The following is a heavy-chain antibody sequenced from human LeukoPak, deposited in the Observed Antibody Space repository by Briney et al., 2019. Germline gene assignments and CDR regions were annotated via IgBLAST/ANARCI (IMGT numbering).Heavy chain of an antibody. CDR1: GFIFSSYW. V-gene: IGHV3-7*01. Sequence: GGSLRLSCAASGFIFSSYWMTWVRQAPGKGLEWVASMNQDGGERYYVDSSRGRFTISRDNAKNSLSLQMNSLRAEDTAVYYCARDPERGSYFDYWGQGTPVTVSS. CDR3: ARDPERGSYFDY. J-gene: IGHJ4*02. CDR2: MNQDGGER. D-gene: IGHD1-26*01.